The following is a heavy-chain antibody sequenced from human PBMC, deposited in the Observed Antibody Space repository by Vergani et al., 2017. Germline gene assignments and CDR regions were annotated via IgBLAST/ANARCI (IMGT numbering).Heavy chain of an antibody. D-gene: IGHD2-21*02. CDR3: ARDGGDDPKTTYSFDY. CDR1: GFTFSSYG. CDR2: IWYDGSNK. J-gene: IGHJ4*02. Sequence: QVQLVESGGGVVQPGRSLRLSCAASGFTFSSYGMHWVRQAPGKGLEWVAVIWYDGSNKYYADSVKGRFTISRDNSKNTLYLQMNSLRAEDTAVYYCARDGGDDPKTTYSFDYWGQGTLVTVSS. V-gene: IGHV3-33*01.